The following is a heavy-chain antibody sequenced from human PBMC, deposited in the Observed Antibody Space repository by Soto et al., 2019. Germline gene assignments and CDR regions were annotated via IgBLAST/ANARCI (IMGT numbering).Heavy chain of an antibody. D-gene: IGHD1-26*01. J-gene: IGHJ4*02. Sequence: QVQLVESGGGVVQPGRSLRLSCAASGFTFSSYGMHWVRQAPGKGLEWVAVIWYDGSNKYYPDSVKGRFTISRDNSKNTLYLQMNSLRAEDTAVYYCARDGATLFDYWGQGTLVTVSS. CDR2: IWYDGSNK. CDR1: GFTFSSYG. CDR3: ARDGATLFDY. V-gene: IGHV3-33*01.